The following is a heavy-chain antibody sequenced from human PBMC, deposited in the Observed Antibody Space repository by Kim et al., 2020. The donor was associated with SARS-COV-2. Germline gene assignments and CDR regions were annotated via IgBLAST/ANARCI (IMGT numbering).Heavy chain of an antibody. J-gene: IGHJ2*01. CDR1: GGSISSYY. CDR2: IYYSGST. V-gene: IGHV4-59*13. Sequence: SETLSLTCTVSGGSISSYYWSWIRQPPGKGLEWIGYIYYSGSTNYNPSLKSRVTISVDTSKNQFSLKLSSVTAADTAVYYCAILTQDYDILTGTKDWYF. CDR3: AILTQDYDILTGTKDWYF. D-gene: IGHD3-9*01.